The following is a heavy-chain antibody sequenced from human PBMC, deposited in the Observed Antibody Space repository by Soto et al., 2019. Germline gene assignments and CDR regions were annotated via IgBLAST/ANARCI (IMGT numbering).Heavy chain of an antibody. V-gene: IGHV3-23*01. CDR2: IRCSGSNT. D-gene: IGHD1-1*01. CDR1: GFTFSSYA. Sequence: HPGGSLRLSCAASGFTFSSYAMSWVRQAPGKGLEWVSAIRCSGSNTYYADSVKGRFTISRDNSKNTLYLQMNSLRAEDTAVYYCARDHGTDYYYGMDVWGQGTTVTVSS. J-gene: IGHJ6*02. CDR3: ARDHGTDYYYGMDV.